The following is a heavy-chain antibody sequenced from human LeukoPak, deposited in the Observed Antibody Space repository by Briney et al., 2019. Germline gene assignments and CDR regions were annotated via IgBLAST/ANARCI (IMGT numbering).Heavy chain of an antibody. Sequence: GSSLRLSCAASGLTFSSYGMPWVRQIPGKGLEWVAVIWYDGTNEDYAASVKGRFNISRDNSRNTLYLQMNSLRVEDTGVYFCARDWAWRSSAWYTFASWGQGTRVAVSS. CDR1: GLTFSSYG. V-gene: IGHV3-33*01. CDR3: ARDWAWRSSAWYTFAS. D-gene: IGHD6-19*01. J-gene: IGHJ4*02. CDR2: IWYDGTNE.